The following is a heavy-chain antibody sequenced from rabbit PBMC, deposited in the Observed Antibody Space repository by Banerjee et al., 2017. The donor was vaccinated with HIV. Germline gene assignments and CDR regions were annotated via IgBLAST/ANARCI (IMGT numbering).Heavy chain of an antibody. D-gene: IGHD2-1*01. Sequence: EESGGGLVQPEGSLKLSCKASGFTLSGYWMCWVRQAPGKGLEWIACIYTGSSGSTYYASWAKGRFTISKTSWTTVTLQMTSLTAADTATYFCARNPHSYDDYGDYVPTRLDLWGPGTLVTVS. V-gene: IGHV1S45*01. CDR1: GFTLSGYW. CDR2: IYTGSSGST. J-gene: IGHJ3*01. CDR3: ARNPHSYDDYGDYVPTRLDL.